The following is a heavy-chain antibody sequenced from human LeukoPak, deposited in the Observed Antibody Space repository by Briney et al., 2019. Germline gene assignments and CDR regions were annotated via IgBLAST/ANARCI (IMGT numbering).Heavy chain of an antibody. J-gene: IGHJ5*02. CDR3: ARAGSNIVVVPNWFDP. D-gene: IGHD2-2*01. CDR2: ISSSSTTI. Sequence: GGSLRLSCAASGFTFSSYDMNWVRQAPGKGLEWVSYISSSSTTIDYADSVKGRFTISRDNAKNSLYLQMNSLRAEDTAVYYCARAGSNIVVVPNWFDPWGQGTLVTVSS. CDR1: GFTFSSYD. V-gene: IGHV3-48*01.